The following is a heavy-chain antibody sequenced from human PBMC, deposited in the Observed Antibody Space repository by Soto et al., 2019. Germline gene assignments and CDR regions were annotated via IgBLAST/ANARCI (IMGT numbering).Heavy chain of an antibody. Sequence: QVLLVQSGAEVKKPGASVKVSCKASGYTFTTYGINWVRQAPGQGLEWMGWVSPYNGDTSYAQKFQGRVTMTTDPATRTGYMELRSLRSADTAVYYCEREVGHMDVWGQGTTVTVSS. J-gene: IGHJ6*02. CDR2: VSPYNGDT. V-gene: IGHV1-18*04. CDR1: GYTFTTYG. CDR3: EREVGHMDV. D-gene: IGHD2-2*01.